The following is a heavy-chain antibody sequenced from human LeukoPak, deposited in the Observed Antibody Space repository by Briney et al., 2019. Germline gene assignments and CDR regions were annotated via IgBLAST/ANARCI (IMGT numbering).Heavy chain of an antibody. Sequence: GASVKVSCKASGYTFTGYYMHWVRQAPGQGLEWMGWINPNSGGTNYAQKFQGRVTMTRDTSISTAYMELSRLRSDDTAVYYCARNGDTYYYDSSGYQNWFDPWGQGTLVTVSS. CDR2: INPNSGGT. D-gene: IGHD3-22*01. J-gene: IGHJ5*02. V-gene: IGHV1-2*02. CDR1: GYTFTGYY. CDR3: ARNGDTYYYDSSGYQNWFDP.